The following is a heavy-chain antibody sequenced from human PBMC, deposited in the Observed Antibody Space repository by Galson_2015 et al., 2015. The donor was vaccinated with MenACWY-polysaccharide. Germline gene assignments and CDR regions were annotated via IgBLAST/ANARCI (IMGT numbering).Heavy chain of an antibody. J-gene: IGHJ6*02. CDR1: GGSISHHY. Sequence: SETLSLTCTVSGGSISHHYWSWIRQPAGKGLEWIGRIYTSGSTSYNPSLKSRVTMSVDTSKNQVSLKLSSATAADTAVYYCARVPNFYYAMDVWGQGTTVTVSS. V-gene: IGHV4-4*07. D-gene: IGHD2-8*01. CDR3: ARVPNFYYAMDV. CDR2: IYTSGST.